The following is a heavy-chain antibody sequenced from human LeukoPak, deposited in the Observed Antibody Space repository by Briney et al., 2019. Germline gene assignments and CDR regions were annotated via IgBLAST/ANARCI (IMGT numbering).Heavy chain of an antibody. D-gene: IGHD6-19*01. V-gene: IGHV3-74*01. CDR3: ARAGWYRFDY. J-gene: IGHJ4*02. CDR2: MNSDGTTT. Sequence: GGSLRLSCAASGFTFSNYWMHWVRQAPGEGLVWVARMNSDGTTTNYADSMKGRFTISRDNAENTLFLQMNSLGAEDTAVYYCARAGWYRFDYWGQGTLVTVSS. CDR1: GFTFSNYW.